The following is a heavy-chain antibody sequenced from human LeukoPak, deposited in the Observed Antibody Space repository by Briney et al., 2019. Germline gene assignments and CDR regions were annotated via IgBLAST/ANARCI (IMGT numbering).Heavy chain of an antibody. CDR3: ARVPRYSLVRFDY. J-gene: IGHJ4*02. Sequence: ASVKVSCKASGYTFTSYAMHWVRQAPGQRLEWMGWINAGNGNTKYSQEFQGRVTITRDTSASTAYMELSSLRSEDTAVYYCARVPRYSLVRFDYWGQGTLVTVSS. CDR1: GYTFTSYA. V-gene: IGHV1-3*01. D-gene: IGHD6-13*01. CDR2: INAGNGNT.